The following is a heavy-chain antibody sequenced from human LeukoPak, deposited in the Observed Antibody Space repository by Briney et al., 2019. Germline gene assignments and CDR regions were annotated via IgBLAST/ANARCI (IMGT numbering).Heavy chain of an antibody. Sequence: SETLSLTCNVSGGSISNYFWSWIRQLAEKGLEWIGRIHASGSTNYSPSLKSRVTMSVDTSTNQFSLKLISVTAADTAIYYCARENRDDGDNRGRFFDYWGQGTLVTVSS. CDR3: ARENRDDGDNRGRFFDY. CDR2: IHASGST. V-gene: IGHV4-4*07. CDR1: GGSISNYF. D-gene: IGHD4-17*01. J-gene: IGHJ4*02.